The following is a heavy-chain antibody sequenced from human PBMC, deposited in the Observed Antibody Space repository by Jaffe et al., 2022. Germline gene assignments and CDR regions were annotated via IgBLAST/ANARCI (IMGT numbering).Heavy chain of an antibody. CDR2: IYYSGST. J-gene: IGHJ5*02. CDR3: ARASSGYYYDLGWWFDP. CDR1: GGSISSYY. D-gene: IGHD3-22*01. V-gene: IGHV4-59*01. Sequence: QVQLQESGPGLVKPSETLSLTCTVSGGSISSYYWSWIRQPPGKGLEWIGYIYYSGSTNYNPSLKSRVTISVDTSKNQFSLKLSSVTAADTAVYYCARASSGYYYDLGWWFDPWGQGTLVTVSS.